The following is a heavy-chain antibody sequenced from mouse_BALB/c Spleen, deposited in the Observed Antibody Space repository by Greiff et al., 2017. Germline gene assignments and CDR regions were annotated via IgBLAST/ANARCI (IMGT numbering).Heavy chain of an antibody. Sequence: EVQLQQSGPELVKPGALAKMFCKASGYTFTSYVMHWVKQKPGQGLEWIGYINPYNDGTKYNEKFEGKATLTSDRSSSTAYMELSSLTSEDSAVYCSTRDGNCGYWYVNVWGAGTTVSVS. V-gene: IGHV1-14*01. CDR2: INPYNDGT. D-gene: IGHD2-1*01. CDR3: TRDGNCGYWYVNV. CDR1: GYTFTSYV. J-gene: IGHJ1*01.